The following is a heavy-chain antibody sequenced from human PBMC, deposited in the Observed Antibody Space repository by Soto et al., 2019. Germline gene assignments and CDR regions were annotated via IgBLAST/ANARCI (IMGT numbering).Heavy chain of an antibody. J-gene: IGHJ4*02. CDR3: AKDLATSGNY. Sequence: GGSLRLSCAASEFIFMSYGMHWVRQAPGKGLEWVAYIWYDGTNKFYADSVKGRFTISRDNSKNTLYLQMNSLRAEDTAVYYCAKDLATSGNYWGQGTLVTVSS. D-gene: IGHD1-26*01. CDR1: EFIFMSYG. CDR2: IWYDGTNK. V-gene: IGHV3-30*02.